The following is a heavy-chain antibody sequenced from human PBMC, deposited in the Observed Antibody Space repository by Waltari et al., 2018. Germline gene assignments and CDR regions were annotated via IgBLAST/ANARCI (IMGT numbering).Heavy chain of an antibody. V-gene: IGHV4-38-2*01. D-gene: IGHD4-17*01. CDR1: GYSINSGFY. Sequence: QVQLQESGPGLVKPSETLSLTCGVSGYSINSGFYWAWIRQPPGKGLGWIGRVYYGGTTYFNSSLNSRATISKDASENQFSLRLRFVTAADTAVYFCVARPTVTNSRYFDSWGQGILVIVSS. J-gene: IGHJ4*02. CDR3: VARPTVTNSRYFDS. CDR2: VYYGGTT.